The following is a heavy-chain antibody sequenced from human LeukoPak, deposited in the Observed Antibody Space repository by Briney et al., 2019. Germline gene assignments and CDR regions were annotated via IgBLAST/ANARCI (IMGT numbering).Heavy chain of an antibody. CDR2: INSDGSST. CDR1: GFTFSSYW. J-gene: IGHJ4*02. Sequence: PGGSLRLSCAASGFTFSSYWMHWVRHAPGKGLVWVSRINSDGSSTSYADSVKGRFTISRDNAKNTLYLQMNSLRAEDTAVYYCARDYNGYSSGTFFDYWGQGTLVTVSA. CDR3: ARDYNGYSSGTFFDY. V-gene: IGHV3-74*01. D-gene: IGHD6-19*01.